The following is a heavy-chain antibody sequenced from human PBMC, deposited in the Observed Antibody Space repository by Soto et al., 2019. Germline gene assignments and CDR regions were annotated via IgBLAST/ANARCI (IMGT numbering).Heavy chain of an antibody. V-gene: IGHV1-18*04. D-gene: IGHD5-12*01. CDR1: GYTFTSYG. CDR3: ARAVATIGPSDY. J-gene: IGHJ4*02. Sequence: QVQLVQSGAEVKKPGASVQVSCTASGYTFTSYGISWVRKAPGQVLEWMGWISAYNVNTNYAQKLQGRVNMTTDTSKSTAYMELRSLRSDDTAVYYCARAVATIGPSDYWGQGTLVTVSS. CDR2: ISAYNVNT.